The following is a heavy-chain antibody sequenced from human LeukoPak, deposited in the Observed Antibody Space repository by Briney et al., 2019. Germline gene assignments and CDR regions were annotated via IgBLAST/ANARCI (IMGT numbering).Heavy chain of an antibody. CDR3: ARDWGWGSVEEAAGY. J-gene: IGHJ4*02. V-gene: IGHV1-69*05. CDR2: IIPIFGTA. D-gene: IGHD6-13*01. Sequence: SVKVSCKASGGTFSSYAISWVRQAPGQGLEWMGGIIPIFGTANYAQKFQGRVTITTDESTSTAYMELSSLRSEDTAVYFCARDWGWGSVEEAAGYWGQGTLVTVSS. CDR1: GGTFSSYA.